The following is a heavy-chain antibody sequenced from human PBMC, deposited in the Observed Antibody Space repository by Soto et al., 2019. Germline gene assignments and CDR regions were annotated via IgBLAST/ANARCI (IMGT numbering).Heavy chain of an antibody. CDR2: ITPMSGPT. D-gene: IGHD6-6*01. CDR1: GETFRRDV. Sequence: QVQLVQSGAEVKKSGSSVKVSCKAPGETFRRDVISWVRQAPGQGLEWLGGITPMSGPTDYAQKFQGRVTISAYTSKGTDYFELSSLTFDDPGVYYCARGVAMAGRPGFFHHWGHGYLVTVAS. J-gene: IGHJ1*01. V-gene: IGHV1-69*06. CDR3: ARGVAMAGRPGFFHH.